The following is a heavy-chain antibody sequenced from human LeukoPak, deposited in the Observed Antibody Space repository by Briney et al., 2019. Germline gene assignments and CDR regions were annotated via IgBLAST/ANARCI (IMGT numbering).Heavy chain of an antibody. CDR1: GGSISSSSYH. J-gene: IGHJ4*02. V-gene: IGHV4-39*01. CDR3: ARYFGYSSGWQGFDY. Sequence: SETLSLTCTVSGGSISSSSYHWGWIRQPPGKGLEWIASIYYSGSTYYNPSLKSRVTMSVDTSKKQFSLKLSSVTAADTAVYYCARYFGYSSGWQGFDYWGQGTLVTVSS. D-gene: IGHD6-19*01. CDR2: IYYSGST.